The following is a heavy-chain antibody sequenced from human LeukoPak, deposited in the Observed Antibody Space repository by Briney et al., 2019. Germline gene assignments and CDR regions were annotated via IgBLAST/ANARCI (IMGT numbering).Heavy chain of an antibody. Sequence: GASVKVSCKASGYTFTGYYMHWVRQAPGQGLEWMGWINPNSGGTNYAQKFQGRVTMTRDTSISTAYMELSRLRSDDTAVYYCARVPRRGECYKPILDVLGKGTTVTVSS. CDR3: ARVPRRGECYKPILDV. V-gene: IGHV1-2*02. CDR1: GYTFTGYY. J-gene: IGHJ6*04. D-gene: IGHD3-16*01. CDR2: INPNSGGT.